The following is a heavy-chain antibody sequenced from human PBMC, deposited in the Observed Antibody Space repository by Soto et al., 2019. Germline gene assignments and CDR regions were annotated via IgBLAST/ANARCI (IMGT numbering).Heavy chain of an antibody. CDR3: ARRGRATIFDY. V-gene: IGHV4-39*01. CDR2: IYYSGST. Sequence: ETLSHTCTVSGGSISSSSYYWGWIRQPPGNGLEWIGSIYYSGSTYYNPSLKSRVTISVDTSKNQFSLKLSSVTAADTAVYYCARRGRATIFDYWGQGTLVTVSS. J-gene: IGHJ4*02. D-gene: IGHD5-12*01. CDR1: GGSISSSSYY.